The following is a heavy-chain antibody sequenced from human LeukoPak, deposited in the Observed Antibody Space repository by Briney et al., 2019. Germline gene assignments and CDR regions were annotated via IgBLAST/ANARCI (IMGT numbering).Heavy chain of an antibody. V-gene: IGHV4-34*01. CDR1: GGSFSGYY. CDR3: ARINWNYRGGRYYFDY. J-gene: IGHJ4*02. Sequence: SETLSLTCAVYGGSFSGYYWSWIRQPPGKGLEWIGEINHSGSTNYNPSLKSRVTISVDTSKNQFSLKLSSVTAADTAVYYCARINWNYRGGRYYFDYWGQGTLVTVSS. CDR2: INHSGST. D-gene: IGHD1-7*01.